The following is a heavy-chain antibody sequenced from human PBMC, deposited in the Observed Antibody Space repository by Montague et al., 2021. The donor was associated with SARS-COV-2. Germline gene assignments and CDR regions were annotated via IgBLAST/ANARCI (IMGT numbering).Heavy chain of an antibody. CDR3: ARADITLVWGVNRWAFDI. V-gene: IGHV4-59*01. D-gene: IGHD3-10*01. CDR2: IYYSGST. Sequence: SXTLSLTCTVSGGSISNYYWSWIRQPPGKGLEWIGYIYYSGSTNYYPSLKSRVTISVDTSKNQFSLKLSSVTAADTAVYYCARADITLVWGVNRWAFDIWGQGTMVTVSS. J-gene: IGHJ3*02. CDR1: GGSISNYY.